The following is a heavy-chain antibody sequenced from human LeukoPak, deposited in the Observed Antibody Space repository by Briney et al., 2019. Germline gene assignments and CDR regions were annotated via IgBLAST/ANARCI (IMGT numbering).Heavy chain of an antibody. D-gene: IGHD1-26*01. Sequence: GGSLRLSCAASWFTFSGSAMHWVRQAPGKGLEWVSYISSSSTTIYYADSVKGRFTISRDNAKNSLYLQMNSLRAEDTAVYARHPYSGSYGNYYYYFMDVWGKGTTVTISS. J-gene: IGHJ6*03. V-gene: IGHV3-48*01. CDR1: WFTFSGSA. CDR3: HPYSGSYGNYYYYFMDV. CDR2: ISSSSTTI.